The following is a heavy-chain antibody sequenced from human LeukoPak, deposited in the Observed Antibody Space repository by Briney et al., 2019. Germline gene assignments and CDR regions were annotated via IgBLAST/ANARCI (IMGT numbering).Heavy chain of an antibody. Sequence: GGSLRLSCAASGFTFSSYSMNWVRQAPGKGLEWVSYISSSSSTIYYADSVEGRFTISRDNAKNSLSPQMNSLRDEDTAVYYCARRYSSSWWHLDYRGQGTLVTVSS. V-gene: IGHV3-48*02. CDR2: ISSSSSTI. CDR1: GFTFSSYS. CDR3: ARRYSSSWWHLDY. J-gene: IGHJ4*02. D-gene: IGHD6-13*01.